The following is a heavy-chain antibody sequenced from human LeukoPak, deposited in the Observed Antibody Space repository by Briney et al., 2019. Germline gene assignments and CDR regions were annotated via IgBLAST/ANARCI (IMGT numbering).Heavy chain of an antibody. CDR3: ARGGNLEN. CDR2: INEDGGER. J-gene: IGHJ4*02. CDR1: GFTLNRYW. V-gene: IGHV3-7*01. Sequence: PGGSLRLSCAASGFTLNRYWMSWVRQAPGKGLEWVANINEDGGERHYVDSGKGRFTISRDNAKNSLYLQMNSLRAEDTAVYYCARGGNLENWGGGTLVTVSS. D-gene: IGHD1-14*01.